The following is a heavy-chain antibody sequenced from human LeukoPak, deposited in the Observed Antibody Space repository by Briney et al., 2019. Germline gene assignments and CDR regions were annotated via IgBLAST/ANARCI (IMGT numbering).Heavy chain of an antibody. D-gene: IGHD6-13*01. J-gene: IGHJ4*02. CDR3: ATLTSGYSSPFDY. CDR1: GFTFSSYD. Sequence: GGSLRLSCAASGFTFSSYDMSWVRQAPGKGLEWVSFIRSDGGSTLYADSVKGRFTISRDNSKNTLYAEMTSLRAEDTAVYYCATLTSGYSSPFDYWGQGTLVTVSS. CDR2: IRSDGGST. V-gene: IGHV3-23*01.